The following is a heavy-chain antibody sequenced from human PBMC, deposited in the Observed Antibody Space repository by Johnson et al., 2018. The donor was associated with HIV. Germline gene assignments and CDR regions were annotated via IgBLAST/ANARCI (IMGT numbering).Heavy chain of an antibody. CDR2: INSGGGT. D-gene: IGHD5-24*01. Sequence: EQLVESGGGLIQPGGSLRLSCAASGFTVSSNYMSWVRQAPGKGLEWVSVINSGGGTYYADSVTGRFTISRDNSKNTLYLQMNSLRAEDTAVYFCARGCRDGYTCDVFDVWGQGTRVTVSS. J-gene: IGHJ3*01. V-gene: IGHV3-53*01. CDR1: GFTVSSNY. CDR3: ARGCRDGYTCDVFDV.